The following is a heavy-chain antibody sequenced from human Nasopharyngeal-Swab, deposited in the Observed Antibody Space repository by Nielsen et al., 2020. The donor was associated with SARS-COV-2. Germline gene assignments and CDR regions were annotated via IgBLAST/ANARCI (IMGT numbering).Heavy chain of an antibody. CDR1: GFTFDDYA. CDR3: ARDRDVDFLDS. CDR2: ITWNGDST. Sequence: GESLKISCAASGFTFDDYALSWVRHVPGKGLEWVSRITWNGDSTGYVDSVKGRFTISRDNANNSLFLQMNSLRAEDTAIYYCARDRDVDFLDSWGQGTLVTVSS. D-gene: IGHD5-24*01. V-gene: IGHV3-20*04. J-gene: IGHJ5*01.